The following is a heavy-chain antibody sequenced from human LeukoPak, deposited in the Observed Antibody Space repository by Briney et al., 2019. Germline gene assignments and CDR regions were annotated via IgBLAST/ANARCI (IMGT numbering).Heavy chain of an antibody. J-gene: IGHJ4*02. D-gene: IGHD4-17*01. V-gene: IGHV3-48*03. CDR2: ISSSGSTI. Sequence: PGGSLRLSCAAPGFTFSSYEMNWVRQAPGKGLEWVSYISSSGSTIYYADSVKGRFTISRDNAKNSLYLQMNSLRAEDTAVYYCARYLTTVTTVDYWGQGTLVTVSS. CDR3: ARYLTTVTTVDY. CDR1: GFTFSSYE.